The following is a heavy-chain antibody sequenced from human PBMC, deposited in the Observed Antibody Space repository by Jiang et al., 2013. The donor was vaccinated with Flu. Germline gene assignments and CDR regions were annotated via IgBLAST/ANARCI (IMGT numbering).Heavy chain of an antibody. V-gene: IGHV2-70*04. D-gene: IGHD4-11*01. Sequence: KPTQTLTLTCTFSGFSLSTSGMRVSWIRQPPGKALEWLARIDWDDDKFYSTSLKTRLTISKDTSKNQVVLTMTNMDPVDTATYYCARENGSTVTKDGFDIWGQGTKVTVSS. CDR2: IDWDDDK. J-gene: IGHJ3*02. CDR1: GFSLSTSGMR. CDR3: ARENGSTVTKDGFDI.